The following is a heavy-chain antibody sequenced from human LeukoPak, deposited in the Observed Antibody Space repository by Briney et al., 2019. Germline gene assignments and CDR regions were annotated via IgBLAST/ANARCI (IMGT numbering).Heavy chain of an antibody. CDR2: ISGSGGTT. D-gene: IGHD1-1*01. Sequence: GGSLRLSCAASRFTFSRYAMSWVRQAPGKGLEWVSAISGSGGTTFYADSVKGRFTISRDNSKDTLYLQMNSLRAEDTAVYYCAKATHNWNPFDPWGQGTLVTVSS. CDR1: RFTFSRYA. V-gene: IGHV3-23*01. CDR3: AKATHNWNPFDP. J-gene: IGHJ5*02.